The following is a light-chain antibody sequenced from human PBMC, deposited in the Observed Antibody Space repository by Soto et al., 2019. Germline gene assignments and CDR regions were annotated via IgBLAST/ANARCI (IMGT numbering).Light chain of an antibody. V-gene: IGKV3D-20*02. CDR2: DAS. CDR1: QSVSYY. Sequence: EIVLTQSPGTLSLSRGERATLSCRASQSVSYYLAWYQQKPGQAPRLLIYDASSRATGVPDRFSGSGSGTDFTLTISRLEPEDFAVYYCQQRSNWPPVITFGQGTRLEIK. CDR3: QQRSNWPPVIT. J-gene: IGKJ5*01.